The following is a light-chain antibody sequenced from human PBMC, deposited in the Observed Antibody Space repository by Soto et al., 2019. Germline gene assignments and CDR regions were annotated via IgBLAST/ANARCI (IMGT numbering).Light chain of an antibody. Sequence: EIVLTQSPATLSLSPGERATLSCRASQSVRTYLAWYQQKPGQAPRLLIYDASNRATDIPDRLSGSGSGTDLTLTISNLDHKDFAVYYCHQRSKWTLIFGGGTKVEIK. CDR2: DAS. V-gene: IGKV3-11*01. CDR1: QSVRTY. J-gene: IGKJ4*01. CDR3: HQRSKWTLI.